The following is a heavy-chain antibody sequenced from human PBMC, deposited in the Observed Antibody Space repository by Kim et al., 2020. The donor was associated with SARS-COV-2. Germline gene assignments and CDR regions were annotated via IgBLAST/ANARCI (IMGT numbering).Heavy chain of an antibody. V-gene: IGHV3-53*01. D-gene: IGHD1-26*01. CDR2: IYSGGST. Sequence: GGSLRLSCAASGFTVSSNYMSWVRQAPGKGLEWVSVIYSGGSTYYADSVKGRFTISRDNSKNTLYPQMNSLRAEDTAVYYCARGGGTYYYAFDIWGQGTMVTVSS. J-gene: IGHJ3*02. CDR3: ARGGGTYYYAFDI. CDR1: GFTVSSNY.